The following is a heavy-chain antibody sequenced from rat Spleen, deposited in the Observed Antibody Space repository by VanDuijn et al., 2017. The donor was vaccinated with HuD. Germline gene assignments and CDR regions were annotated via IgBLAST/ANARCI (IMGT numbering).Heavy chain of an antibody. V-gene: IGHV3-3*01. Sequence: EVQLQESGPGLVKPSQSLSLTCSVTGYSITSSYRWNWIRKFPGNKVEWMGYINSAGSTNYNPSLKSRISITRDTSKNQFFLQLNSVTSEYPARYFCAREITAQEFGGCVRDAWGQAASVTVVS. D-gene: IGHD4-3*01. CDR1: GYSITSSYR. J-gene: IGHJ4*01. CDR2: INSAGST. CDR3: AREITAQEFGGCVRDA.